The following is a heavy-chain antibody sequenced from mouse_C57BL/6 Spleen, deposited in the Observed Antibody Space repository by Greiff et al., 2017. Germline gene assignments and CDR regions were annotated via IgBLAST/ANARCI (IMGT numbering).Heavy chain of an antibody. J-gene: IGHJ3*01. CDR1: GYTFTSYW. D-gene: IGHD2-4*01. CDR2: INPSSSYT. Sequence: QVQLKESGAELAKPGASVKLSCKASGYTFTSYWMHWVKQRPGQGLEWIGYINPSSSYTKYNQKFKDKATLTADKSTSTASMQLGSLTYADSAVYYCARSYDYGFAYWGQGTLVTVSA. CDR3: ARSYDYGFAY. V-gene: IGHV1-7*01.